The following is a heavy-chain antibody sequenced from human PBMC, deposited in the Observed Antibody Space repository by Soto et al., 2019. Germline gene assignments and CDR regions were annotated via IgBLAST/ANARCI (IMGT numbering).Heavy chain of an antibody. Sequence: PSETLSLTCAVSSGSISSSNWWSWVRQPPGKGLEWIGEIYHSVSTNYNPSLKSRVTISVDKSKNQFSLKLSSVTAADTAVYYCAKSVADSQSGYFDYWGQGTLVTVSS. CDR3: AKSVADSQSGYFDY. J-gene: IGHJ4*02. D-gene: IGHD6-19*01. CDR1: SGSISSSNW. CDR2: IYHSVST. V-gene: IGHV4-4*02.